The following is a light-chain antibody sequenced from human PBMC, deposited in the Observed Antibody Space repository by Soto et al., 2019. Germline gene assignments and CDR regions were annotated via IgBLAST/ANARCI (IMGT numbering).Light chain of an antibody. Sequence: QMTQSPSSLSASVGDRVTITCQASQDISTSLNWYQQKPGKAPNLLIYDASNLETGVPSRFSGSGSGTDFILTISSLQPEDIATYYCQHYDNLPPRLSFGGGTQVEI. V-gene: IGKV1-33*01. J-gene: IGKJ4*01. CDR3: QHYDNLPPRLS. CDR1: QDISTS. CDR2: DAS.